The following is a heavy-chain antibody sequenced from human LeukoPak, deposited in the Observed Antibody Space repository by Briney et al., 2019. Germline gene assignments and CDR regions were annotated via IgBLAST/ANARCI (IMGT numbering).Heavy chain of an antibody. D-gene: IGHD3-10*01. V-gene: IGHV3-30*03. J-gene: IGHJ2*01. CDR3: ARDGRRFRVGTHWYFDL. CDR1: GFTFSRFG. CDR2: ITDDGDHK. Sequence: GGSLRLSCATSGFTFSRFGFHYVRQAPGKGLEWIAVITDDGDHKYYADSVKGRFSISRDNSNNTVFLQMNSLTTEDTAIYYCARDGRRFRVGTHWYFDLWGRGTRVAVSS.